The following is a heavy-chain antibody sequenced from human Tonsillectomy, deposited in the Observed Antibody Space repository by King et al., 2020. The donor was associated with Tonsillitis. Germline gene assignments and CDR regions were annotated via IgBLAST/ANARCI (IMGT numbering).Heavy chain of an antibody. D-gene: IGHD3-10*01. CDR2: ISSSSRTM. CDR1: GFTFSTYS. V-gene: IGHV3-48*02. Sequence: VQLVESGGGLVQPGGSLRLSCAASGFTFSTYSMNWVRQAPGKGLEWVSYISSSSRTMYYADSLKGRFTISRDNAKNSLYLQMNSLRDEDTAMYYCARDVPVIWFGELYYYGMDVWGQGTTVTVFS. J-gene: IGHJ6*02. CDR3: ARDVPVIWFGELYYYGMDV.